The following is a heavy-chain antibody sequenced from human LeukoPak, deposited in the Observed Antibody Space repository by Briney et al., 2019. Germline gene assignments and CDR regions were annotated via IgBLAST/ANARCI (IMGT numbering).Heavy chain of an antibody. CDR3: ARGNRYYGSGSYYDY. CDR2: IHTNGST. D-gene: IGHD3-10*01. J-gene: IGHJ4*02. Sequence: SETLSLTCTVSGGSISSGSYYWTWMRQPAGKGLEWIGRIHTNGSTNYNPSLKSRVTISVDTSKNQFSLKLSSVTAADTAVYYCARGNRYYGSGSYYDYWGQGTLVTVSS. V-gene: IGHV4-61*02. CDR1: GGSISSGSYY.